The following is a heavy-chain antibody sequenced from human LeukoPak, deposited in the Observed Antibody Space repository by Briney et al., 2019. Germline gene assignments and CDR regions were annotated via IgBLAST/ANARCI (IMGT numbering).Heavy chain of an antibody. D-gene: IGHD1-26*01. J-gene: IGHJ4*02. CDR3: ARVYSGSFLDY. V-gene: IGHV4-34*01. CDR1: GGSFSGYY. Sequence: PSETLSLTCAVYGGSFSGYYWSWIRQPPGKGLEWIGEINHSGSTNYNPSLKSRVTISVDTSKNQFSLKLSSVTAADTAVYYCARVYSGSFLDYWGQGTLVTVSS. CDR2: INHSGST.